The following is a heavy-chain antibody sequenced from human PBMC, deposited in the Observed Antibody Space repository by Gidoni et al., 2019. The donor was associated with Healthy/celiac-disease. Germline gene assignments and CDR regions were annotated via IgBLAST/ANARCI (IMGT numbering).Heavy chain of an antibody. J-gene: IGHJ3*02. D-gene: IGHD4-17*01. CDR1: GGSISSGGYT. CDR3: ARDRNYGDYEAYAFDI. V-gene: IGHV4-30-2*01. Sequence: QLQLQESGSGLVMPSQTLSLPCAVSGGSISSGGYTWSWIRQPPGKCLEWIGYIYHSGSTYYNPSLKSRVTISVDRSKNQFSLKLSSVTAADTAVYYCARDRNYGDYEAYAFDIWGQGTMVTVSS. CDR2: IYHSGST.